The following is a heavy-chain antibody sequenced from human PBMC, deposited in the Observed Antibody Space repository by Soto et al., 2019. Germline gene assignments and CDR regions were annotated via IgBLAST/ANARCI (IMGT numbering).Heavy chain of an antibody. J-gene: IGHJ4*02. CDR1: GFSFNSYW. CDR3: AARRRTDFGDY. CDR2: IKEDGSEK. Sequence: GGSLRLSCAASGFSFNSYWMSWVRQAPGKGLEWVANIKEDGSEKYYVDSVKGRFTISRDNAKHSLYLQMNSLRAEDTAVYYCAARRRTDFGDYWGQGTLVTVSS. V-gene: IGHV3-7*01. D-gene: IGHD4-17*01.